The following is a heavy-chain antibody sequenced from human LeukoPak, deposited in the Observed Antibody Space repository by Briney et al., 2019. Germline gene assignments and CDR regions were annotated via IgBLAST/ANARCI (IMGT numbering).Heavy chain of an antibody. Sequence: ASVKVSCKASGYTFTGYYMHWVRQAPGQGLEWMGWINPNSGGTNYAQKFQGRVTMTRDTSTSTVYMELSSLRSEDTAVYYCARDKRGPVDYWGQGTLVTVSS. V-gene: IGHV1-2*02. CDR1: GYTFTGYY. CDR3: ARDKRGPVDY. J-gene: IGHJ4*02. D-gene: IGHD3-10*01. CDR2: INPNSGGT.